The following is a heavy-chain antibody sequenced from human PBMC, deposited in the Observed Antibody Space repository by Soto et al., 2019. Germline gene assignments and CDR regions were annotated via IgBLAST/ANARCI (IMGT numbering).Heavy chain of an antibody. V-gene: IGHV2-5*02. CDR3: AHRGPPTVTTIDY. J-gene: IGHJ4*02. CDR2: IYWDDDK. CDR1: GFSLSTSGVG. D-gene: IGHD4-17*01. Sequence: QITLKESGPTLVKPTQTLTLTCTFSGFSLSTSGVGVGWIRKPPGKALEWLALIYWDDDKRYSPFLKSRLTSTTDTSKNHVALTKTNMDPVDTDTYYCAHRGPPTVTTIDYRGQGTLVTVSS.